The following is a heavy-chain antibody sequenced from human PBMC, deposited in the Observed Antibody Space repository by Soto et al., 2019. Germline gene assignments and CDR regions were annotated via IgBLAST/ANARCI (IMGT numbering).Heavy chain of an antibody. CDR1: GGSISSGGYY. D-gene: IGHD6-19*01. V-gene: IGHV4-31*03. CDR2: IYYSGST. CDR3: ARDNSSGWYRGIDY. J-gene: IGHJ4*02. Sequence: LSLTCTVSGGSISSGGYYWSWIRQHPGKGLEWIGYIYYSGSTYYNPSLKSRVTISVDTSKNQFSLKLSSVTAADTAVYYCARDNSSGWYRGIDYWGQGTLVTVSS.